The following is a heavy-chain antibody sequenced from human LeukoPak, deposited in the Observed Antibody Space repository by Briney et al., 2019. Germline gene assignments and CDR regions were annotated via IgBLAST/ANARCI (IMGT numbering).Heavy chain of an antibody. CDR3: ARTTEGYCRGRSCYSYYYYLDV. Sequence: SETLSLTCTVSGYSISSGYYWGWIRQPPGKGLEWIGSIYHSGSTYYNPSLKSRVTISVDTSKNQFSLKLSSVTAADTAVYYCARTTEGYCRGRSCYSYYYYLDVWGKGTTVTVSS. D-gene: IGHD2-15*01. J-gene: IGHJ6*03. V-gene: IGHV4-38-2*02. CDR2: IYHSGST. CDR1: GYSISSGYY.